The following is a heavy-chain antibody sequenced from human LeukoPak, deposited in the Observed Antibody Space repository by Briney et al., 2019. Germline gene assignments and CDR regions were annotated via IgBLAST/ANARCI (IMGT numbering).Heavy chain of an antibody. CDR1: GFTFSTYG. V-gene: IGHV3-30*02. CDR2: IQYDGSYK. Sequence: GGSLRLSCAASGFTFSTYGIHWVRQAPGKGLEWVGFIQYDGSYKFYADSMQGRFSISRDNSKNTLFLQMNSLRAEDTAVYYCAKTSDQLLYSKFDYWGQGTLVTVSS. J-gene: IGHJ4*02. D-gene: IGHD2-2*02. CDR3: AKTSDQLLYSKFDY.